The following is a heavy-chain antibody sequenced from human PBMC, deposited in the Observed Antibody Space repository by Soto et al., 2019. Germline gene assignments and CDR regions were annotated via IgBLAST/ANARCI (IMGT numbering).Heavy chain of an antibody. Sequence: TLSLTCTVSGGSISSGGYYWSWIRQHPGKGLEWIGYIYYSGSTYYNPSLKSRVTISVDTSKNQFSLKLSSVTAADTAVYYCARDLGRGSPSGFDPWGQGTLVTVSS. CDR3: ARDLGRGSPSGFDP. D-gene: IGHD1-26*01. J-gene: IGHJ5*02. CDR2: IYYSGST. CDR1: GGSISSGGYY. V-gene: IGHV4-31*03.